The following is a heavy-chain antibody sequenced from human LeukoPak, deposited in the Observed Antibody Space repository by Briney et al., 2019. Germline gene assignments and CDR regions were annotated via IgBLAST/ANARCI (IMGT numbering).Heavy chain of an antibody. J-gene: IGHJ4*02. Sequence: GGSLRLSCAASGFTFSDHYMDWVRQAPGKGLEWVGRTRNKANSYITQYAASVRGRFTISRDDSKNSLYLQMNSLKTEDTAVYYCARDRYYIQDYWGQGTLVTVSS. CDR3: ARDRYYIQDY. CDR2: TRNKANSYIT. V-gene: IGHV3-72*01. CDR1: GFTFSDHY. D-gene: IGHD3-22*01.